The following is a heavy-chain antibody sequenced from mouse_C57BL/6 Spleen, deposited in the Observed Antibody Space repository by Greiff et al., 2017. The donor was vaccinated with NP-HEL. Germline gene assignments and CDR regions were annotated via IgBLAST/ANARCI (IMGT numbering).Heavy chain of an antibody. CDR3: ASSYDYDGAWFAY. D-gene: IGHD2-4*01. J-gene: IGHJ3*01. CDR2: ISYDGSN. CDR1: GYSITSGYY. Sequence: ETGPGLVKPSQSLSLTCSVTGYSITSGYYWYWIRQFPGNKLEWMGYISYDGSNNSNPSLKNRISITRDTSKNQFFLKLNSVTTEDTATYYCASSYDYDGAWFAYWGQGTLVTVSA. V-gene: IGHV3-6*01.